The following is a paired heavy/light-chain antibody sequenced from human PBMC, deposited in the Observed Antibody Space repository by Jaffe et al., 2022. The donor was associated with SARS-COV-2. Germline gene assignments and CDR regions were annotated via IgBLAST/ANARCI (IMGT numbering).Light chain of an antibody. V-gene: IGLV2-14*03. CDR1: SSDVGRYNS. J-gene: IGLJ1*01. CDR2: DVS. Sequence: QSALTQPASVSGSPGQSITISCTGTSSDVGRYNSVSWYQQHTGKAPKLMIYDVSNRPSGVSNRFSGSKSGNTASLTISGLHTEDEADYYCSSYTSSNTLCVFGTGTTVTVL. CDR3: SSYTSSNTLCV.
Heavy chain of an antibody. CDR1: SGSISSGRYY. Sequence: QVQLQESGPGLVKPSQTLSLTCTVSSGSISSGRYYWSWIRQPAGKGLEWVGRIYTSGSTNYNPSLKSRVTISIDTSNNQFSLKVSSVTAADTAVYYCARLISDTYYSAGFDIWGQGTMVTVSS. V-gene: IGHV4-61*02. CDR3: ARLISDTYYSAGFDI. J-gene: IGHJ3*02. CDR2: IYTSGST. D-gene: IGHD1-26*01.